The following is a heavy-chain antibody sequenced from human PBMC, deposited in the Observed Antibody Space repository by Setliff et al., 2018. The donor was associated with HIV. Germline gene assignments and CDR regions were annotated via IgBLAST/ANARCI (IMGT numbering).Heavy chain of an antibody. Sequence: SETLSLTCSVSGDSINSDNFYWAWIRQPPGKELEWIGSIYYGGTNYSPSLRSRVTISLDTSKNQFSLRLSSVTAADTALYFCARGFDHGDYEESGYVFYYMDVWGKGTTVTVSS. CDR2: IYYGGT. CDR3: ARGFDHGDYEESGYVFYYMDV. D-gene: IGHD4-17*01. J-gene: IGHJ6*03. CDR1: GDSINSDNFY. V-gene: IGHV4-61*01.